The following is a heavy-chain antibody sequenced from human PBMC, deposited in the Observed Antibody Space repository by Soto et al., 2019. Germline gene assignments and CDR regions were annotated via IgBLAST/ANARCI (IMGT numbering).Heavy chain of an antibody. CDR3: ADEARFYLGYCSGGSCEYYFDY. J-gene: IGHJ4*02. CDR2: IIPILGIA. Sequence: GASVKVSCKASGGTFSSYTISWVRQAPGQGLEWMGRIIPILGIANYAQKFQGRVTITADKSTSTAYMELSSLRSEDTAVYYCADEARFYLGYCSGGSCEYYFDYWGQGTLVTVSS. D-gene: IGHD2-15*01. CDR1: GGTFSSYT. V-gene: IGHV1-69*02.